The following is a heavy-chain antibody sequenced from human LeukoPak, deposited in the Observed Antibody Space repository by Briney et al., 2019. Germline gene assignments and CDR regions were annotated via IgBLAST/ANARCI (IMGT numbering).Heavy chain of an antibody. J-gene: IGHJ4*02. CDR2: IYYSGIT. D-gene: IGHD1-26*01. CDR3: AREVGATHY. V-gene: IGHV4-59*11. CDR1: GGSISSHY. Sequence: PSETLSLTCTVSGGSISSHYWSWIRQSPGKGLEWIGYIYYSGITNYSPSLKNRGTISVDTSKNQFSLELRSVTAADTAVYYCAREVGATHYWGQGTLVTVSS.